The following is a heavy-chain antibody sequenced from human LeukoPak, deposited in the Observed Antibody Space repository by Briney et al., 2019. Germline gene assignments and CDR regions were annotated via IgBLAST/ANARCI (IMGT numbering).Heavy chain of an antibody. CDR1: GFTFSDYY. CDR2: ISSSGSTI. D-gene: IGHD3-16*01. J-gene: IGHJ1*01. V-gene: IGHV3-11*01. CDR3: AEDDAWGRYKH. Sequence: GGSLRLSCAASGFTFSDYYMSWIRQAPGKGLEWVSYISSSGSTIYYADSVKGRFTISRDNSKNTVSLQMNSLRGEDTAVYYCAEDDAWGRYKHWGQGTLVTVSS.